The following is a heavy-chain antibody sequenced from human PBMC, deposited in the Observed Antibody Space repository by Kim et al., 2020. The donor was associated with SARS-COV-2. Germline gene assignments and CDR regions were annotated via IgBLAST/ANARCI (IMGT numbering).Heavy chain of an antibody. V-gene: IGHV5-51*01. D-gene: IGHD2-21*02. Sequence: GESLKISCKGSGYSFTSYWIGWVRQMPGKGPEWMGIIYPGDSDTRYSPSFQGQVTISADKSISTAYLQWSSLKASDTAMYYCARCPFRGDCYLDIWGQGTMVTVSS. CDR3: ARCPFRGDCYLDI. J-gene: IGHJ3*02. CDR2: IYPGDSDT. CDR1: GYSFTSYW.